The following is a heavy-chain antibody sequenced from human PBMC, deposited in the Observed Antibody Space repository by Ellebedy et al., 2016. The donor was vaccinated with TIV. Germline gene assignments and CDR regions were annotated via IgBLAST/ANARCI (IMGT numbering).Heavy chain of an antibody. CDR3: AREQRGVPFDY. J-gene: IGHJ4*02. V-gene: IGHV3-15*05. D-gene: IGHD1-1*01. CDR2: IKSKTAGGTT. CDR1: GFTFSNAW. Sequence: GESLKISCAASGFTFSNAWMSWVRQAPGKGLEWVGGIKSKTAGGTTDYAAPVKGRFTISRDNAKNTLYLQMSSLRAEDTAVYYCAREQRGVPFDYWGQGTLVTVSS.